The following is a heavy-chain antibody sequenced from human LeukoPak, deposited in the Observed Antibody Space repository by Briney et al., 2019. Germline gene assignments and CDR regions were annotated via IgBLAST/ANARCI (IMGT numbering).Heavy chain of an antibody. V-gene: IGHV3-74*01. CDR1: GFTFSSYW. CDR3: ARGHSLGFYGSGSLGY. CDR2: VNTDGSFS. J-gene: IGHJ4*02. D-gene: IGHD3-10*01. Sequence: GGSLRLSCAASGFTFSSYWMHWVRQTPGKGLVCVSRVNTDGSFSTYADSVRGRFTISRDNARNTVYLEMTSLSAEDTAVYYCARGHSLGFYGSGSLGYWGQGTVVTVSS.